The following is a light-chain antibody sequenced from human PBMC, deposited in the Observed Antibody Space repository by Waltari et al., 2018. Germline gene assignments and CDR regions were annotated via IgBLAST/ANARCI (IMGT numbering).Light chain of an antibody. CDR3: QQRSNWLT. Sequence: EIVLTQSPATLSLSPGESATLSCRASQSVSSYLAWYQQKPGQAPRPLIYDASNRATGIPARFSGSGSGTDFTLTISSLEPEDFAVYYCQQRSNWLTFGGGTKVEIK. J-gene: IGKJ4*01. CDR2: DAS. V-gene: IGKV3-11*01. CDR1: QSVSSY.